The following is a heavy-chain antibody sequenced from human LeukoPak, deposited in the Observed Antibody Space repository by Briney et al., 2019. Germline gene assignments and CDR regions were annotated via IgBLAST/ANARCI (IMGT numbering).Heavy chain of an antibody. V-gene: IGHV3-21*01. D-gene: IGHD1-20*01. Sequence: PGGSLRLSCAASGFTFSSYSMNWVRQAPGKGLEWVSSISSSSSYIYYADSVKGRFTISGDNAKNSLYLQMNSLRAEDTAVYYCARDSLDNWNYLGYWGQGTLVTVSS. CDR1: GFTFSSYS. J-gene: IGHJ4*02. CDR2: ISSSSSYI. CDR3: ARDSLDNWNYLGY.